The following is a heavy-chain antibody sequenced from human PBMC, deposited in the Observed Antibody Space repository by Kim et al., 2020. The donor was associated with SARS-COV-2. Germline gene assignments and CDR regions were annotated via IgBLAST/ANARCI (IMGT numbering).Heavy chain of an antibody. CDR3: ARGLRSGYSGWRLYYFDY. D-gene: IGHD5-12*01. CDR1: GGSFSGYY. CDR2: INHSGST. Sequence: SETLSLTCAVYGGSFSGYYWSWIRQPPGKGLEWIGEINHSGSTNYNPSLKSRVTISVDTSKNQFSLKLSSVTAADTAVYYCARGLRSGYSGWRLYYFDYWGQGTLVTVSS. V-gene: IGHV4-34*01. J-gene: IGHJ4*02.